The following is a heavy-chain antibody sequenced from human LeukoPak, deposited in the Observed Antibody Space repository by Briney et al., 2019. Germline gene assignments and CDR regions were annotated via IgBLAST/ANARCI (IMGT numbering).Heavy chain of an antibody. D-gene: IGHD6-13*01. CDR3: ARDKAKGEAAAGF. Sequence: GASVKVSCKASGYTFTGYNMHWVRQAPGQGLEWMGRINPNSGGTNYAQKFQGRVTMTRDTSISTAYMELSRLRSDDTAVYYCARDKAKGEAAAGFWGQGTLVTVSS. V-gene: IGHV1-2*06. CDR2: INPNSGGT. J-gene: IGHJ4*02. CDR1: GYTFTGYN.